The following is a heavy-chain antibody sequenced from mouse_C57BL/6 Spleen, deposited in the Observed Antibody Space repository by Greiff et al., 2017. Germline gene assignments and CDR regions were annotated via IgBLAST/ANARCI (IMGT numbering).Heavy chain of an antibody. CDR1: GYTFTSYW. Sequence: QVQLQQPGAELVRPGSSVTLSCKASGYTFTSYWMDWVKQRPGQGLEWIGNIYPSDSETHYNQKFKDKATLTVDKSSSTAYMQLSSLTSEDSAVYYWARMGPGTFAYWGQGTLVTVSA. J-gene: IGHJ3*01. CDR2: IYPSDSET. V-gene: IGHV1-61*01. CDR3: ARMGPGTFAY.